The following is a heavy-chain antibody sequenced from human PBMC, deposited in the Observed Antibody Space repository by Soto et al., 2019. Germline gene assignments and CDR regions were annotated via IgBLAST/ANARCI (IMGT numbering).Heavy chain of an antibody. CDR3: ARGKRFQPSTPESGPVYWFDP. CDR2: IYYSGST. J-gene: IGHJ5*02. V-gene: IGHV4-31*03. CDR1: GGSISSGGYY. D-gene: IGHD2-15*01. Sequence: LSETLSLTCTVSGGSISSGGYYWSWIRQHPGKGLEWIGYIYYSGSTCYNPSLKSRVTISVDTSKNQFSLKLSSVTAADTAVYYCARGKRFQPSTPESGPVYWFDPWGQGTLVTVSS.